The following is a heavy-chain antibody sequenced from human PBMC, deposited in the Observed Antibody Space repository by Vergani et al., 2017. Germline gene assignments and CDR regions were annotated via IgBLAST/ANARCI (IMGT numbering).Heavy chain of an antibody. Sequence: VQLVESGGGLVKPGGSLRLSCAASGFTFSSYSMNWVRQAPGKGLEWVSYISSSSSTIYYADSVKGRFTISRDNAKNSLYLQMNSLRTEDTATYFCAKGLGITLTAVWGGLDSWGPGTVVLVSS. J-gene: IGHJ4*02. D-gene: IGHD3-16*01. V-gene: IGHV3-48*01. CDR3: AKGLGITLTAVWGGLDS. CDR2: ISSSSSTI. CDR1: GFTFSSYS.